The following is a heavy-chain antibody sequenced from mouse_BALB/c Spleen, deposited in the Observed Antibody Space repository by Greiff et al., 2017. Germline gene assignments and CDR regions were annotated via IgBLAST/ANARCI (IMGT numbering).Heavy chain of an antibody. CDR3: ARDTYYRYDGSYWYFDV. J-gene: IGHJ1*01. V-gene: IGHV5-4*02. D-gene: IGHD2-14*01. CDR2: ISDGGSYT. CDR1: GFTFSDYY. Sequence: EVKVVESGGGLVKPGGSLKLSCAASGFTFSDYYMYWVRQTPEKRLEWVATISDGGSYTYYPDSVKGRFTISRDNAKNNLYLQMSSLKSEDTAMYYCARDTYYRYDGSYWYFDVWGAGTTVTVSS.